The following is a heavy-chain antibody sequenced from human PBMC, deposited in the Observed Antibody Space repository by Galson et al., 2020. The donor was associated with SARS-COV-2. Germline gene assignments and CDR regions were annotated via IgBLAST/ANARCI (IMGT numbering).Heavy chain of an antibody. CDR1: GGSINGYY. D-gene: IGHD6-19*01. CDR3: ARAGGVAGPLHYYYYGLDV. Sequence: SETLSLTCTVSGGSINGYYWSWIRQPPGRGLEWIGYISYRGSTNYNPSLKSRVTISVDTSKNQFSLKVGSVTAADTAMYYCARAGGVAGPLHYYYYGLDVWGQGTTVTVSS. V-gene: IGHV4-59*01. CDR2: ISYRGST. J-gene: IGHJ6*02.